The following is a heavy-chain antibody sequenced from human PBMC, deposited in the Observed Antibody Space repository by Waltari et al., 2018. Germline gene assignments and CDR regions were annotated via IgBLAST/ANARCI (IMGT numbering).Heavy chain of an antibody. Sequence: EVQLVQSGAEVKKPGATVKISCKVSGYTFTDYYMHWVQQAPGHGLEMMGLGDPEDGETLYAEKFQRRVTITADTSTDTADLELSSLKTEDTAVYYCTRQHDHLTLRLDYYGMDVWGQGTTVTVAS. CDR1: GYTFTDYY. J-gene: IGHJ6*02. V-gene: IGHV1-69-2*01. CDR3: TRQHDHLTLRLDYYGMDV. D-gene: IGHD1-1*01. CDR2: GDPEDGET.